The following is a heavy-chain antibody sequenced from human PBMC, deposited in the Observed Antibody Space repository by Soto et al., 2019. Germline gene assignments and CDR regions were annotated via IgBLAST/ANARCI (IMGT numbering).Heavy chain of an antibody. CDR2: ISYDGSNK. CDR3: ARNPAGSPDV. Sequence: PGGSLRLSCAASGFNFSSYGMHWVRQAPGKGLEWVAVISYDGSNKYYADSVKGRFTISRDNSKNTLYLQMNSLRAEDTAVYYCARNPAGSPDVWGKGTTVTVSS. D-gene: IGHD3-10*01. V-gene: IGHV3-30*03. J-gene: IGHJ6*04. CDR1: GFNFSSYG.